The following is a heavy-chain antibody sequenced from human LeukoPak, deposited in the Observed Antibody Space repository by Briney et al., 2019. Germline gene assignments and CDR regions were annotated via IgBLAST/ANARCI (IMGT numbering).Heavy chain of an antibody. CDR3: ARAKIAARDPNNWFDP. CDR2: IYYSGST. CDR1: GGSISSYY. J-gene: IGHJ5*02. D-gene: IGHD6-6*01. Sequence: SETLSLTCTVSGGSISSYYWSWIRQPPGKGLEWIGYIYYSGSTNYNPSLKSRVTISVDTSKNQFSLKLSSVTAADTAVYFCARAKIAARDPNNWFDPWGQGTLVTVSS. V-gene: IGHV4-59*08.